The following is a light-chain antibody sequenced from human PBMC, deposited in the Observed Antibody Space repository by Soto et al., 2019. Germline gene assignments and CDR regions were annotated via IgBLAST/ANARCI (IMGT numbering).Light chain of an antibody. CDR3: LQAYRTPGT. V-gene: IGKV1-39*01. Sequence: DIQMTQSPSSLSASVGDRVTITCRASQSISGYFNWYQQKPGRAPNLLIYTAFSLQSGVPSKFSGSASGTDFTLPISSLQPEDFATYYCLQAYRTPGTFGQGTKLEMK. CDR2: TAF. CDR1: QSISGY. J-gene: IGKJ2*02.